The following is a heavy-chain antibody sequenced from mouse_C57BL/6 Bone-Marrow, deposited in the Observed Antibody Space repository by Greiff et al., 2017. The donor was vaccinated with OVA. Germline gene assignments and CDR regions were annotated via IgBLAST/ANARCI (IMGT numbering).Heavy chain of an antibody. J-gene: IGHJ1*03. Sequence: VQLQQSGAELVRPGASVTLSCKASGYTFTDYEMHWVKQTPVHGLEWIGAIDPETGGTAYNQKFKGKAILTADKSSSTAYMELRSLTSEDSAVYYCTRSGKLYFDVWGTGTTVTVSS. V-gene: IGHV1-15*01. CDR1: GYTFTDYE. CDR2: IDPETGGT. CDR3: TRSGKLYFDV. D-gene: IGHD2-1*01.